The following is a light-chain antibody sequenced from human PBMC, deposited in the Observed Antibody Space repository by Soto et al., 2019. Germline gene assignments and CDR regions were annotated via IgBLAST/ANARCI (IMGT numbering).Light chain of an antibody. CDR1: SSDVGAYNY. Sequence: QSALTQPASVSGSPGQWITISCTGTSSDVGAYNYVSWYQQHPAKAPKLMIYEVSNRPSGVSNRFSGSKSGNTASLTISGLQAEDEADYYRSSYTSTNTRVFGGGTKLTVL. J-gene: IGLJ3*02. V-gene: IGLV2-14*01. CDR2: EVS. CDR3: SSYTSTNTRV.